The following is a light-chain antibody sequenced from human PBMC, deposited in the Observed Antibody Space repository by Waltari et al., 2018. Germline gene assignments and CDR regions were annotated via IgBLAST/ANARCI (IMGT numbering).Light chain of an antibody. CDR2: GAS. CDR3: QQYKSKPLT. V-gene: IGKV3-15*01. Sequence: EIELTQSPATLSASPGDRVTLSCRASQGISNNLVWYQHKPGQSPRLLIYGASARATGVPERFSGSGYRTEFTLTISSLQSEDFATYYCQQYKSKPLTFGGGTKVEIK. J-gene: IGKJ4*01. CDR1: QGISNN.